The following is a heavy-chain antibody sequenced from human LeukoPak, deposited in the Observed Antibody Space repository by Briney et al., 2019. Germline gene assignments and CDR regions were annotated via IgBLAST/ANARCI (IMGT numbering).Heavy chain of an antibody. V-gene: IGHV4-38-2*01. CDR1: GYSISSGYY. Sequence: SETLSLTCAVSGYSISSGYYWGWIRPPPGKGLEWIGSIYHSGSTYYNPSLKSRVTISVDTSKNQFSLKLSSVTAADTAVYYCARGVVGVVAAIRGAFDIWGQGTMVTVSS. J-gene: IGHJ3*02. CDR3: ARGVVGVVAAIRGAFDI. CDR2: IYHSGST. D-gene: IGHD2-15*01.